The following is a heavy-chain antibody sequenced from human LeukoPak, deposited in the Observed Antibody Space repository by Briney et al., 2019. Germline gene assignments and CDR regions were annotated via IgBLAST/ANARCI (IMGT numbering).Heavy chain of an antibody. D-gene: IGHD3-22*01. J-gene: IGHJ4*02. V-gene: IGHV1-2*02. CDR1: GYTFTGYY. CDR3: ARDYYDSSGYCDY. Sequence: ASVKVSCKASGYTFTGYYMHWVRQAPGQGLEWMGWINPNSGGTNYAQKFQGRVTMTRDTSISTAYMELSRLGSDDTAVYYCARDYYDSSGYCDYWGQGTLVPSPQ. CDR2: INPNSGGT.